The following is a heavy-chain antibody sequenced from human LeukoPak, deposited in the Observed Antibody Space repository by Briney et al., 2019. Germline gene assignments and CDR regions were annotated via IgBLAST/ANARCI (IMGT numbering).Heavy chain of an antibody. Sequence: AGGSLRLSCAASGFTFSSYGMSWVRQAPGKGLEWVSAISGSGGSTYYADSVKGRFTISRDNSKNTLYLQMNSLRAEDTAVYYCAKEGLYGSGSYLYYYYYMDVWGKGTTVTISS. D-gene: IGHD3-10*01. J-gene: IGHJ6*03. V-gene: IGHV3-23*01. CDR2: ISGSGGST. CDR3: AKEGLYGSGSYLYYYYYMDV. CDR1: GFTFSSYG.